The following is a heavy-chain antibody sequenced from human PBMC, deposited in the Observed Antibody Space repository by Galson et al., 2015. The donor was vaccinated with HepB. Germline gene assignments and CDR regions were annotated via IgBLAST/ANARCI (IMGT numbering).Heavy chain of an antibody. Sequence: SCKASGGTFSTYAISWVRQAPGQGLEWMGGLIPIFGRTNYAEKFQGRVTITADESTSTAYMELRGLRSEDTAVYYCARGGTMIVVSLDYYYGMDVWGQGTTVTVSS. J-gene: IGHJ6*02. V-gene: IGHV1-69*01. CDR1: GGTFSTYA. CDR3: ARGGTMIVVSLDYYYGMDV. CDR2: LIPIFGRT. D-gene: IGHD3-22*01.